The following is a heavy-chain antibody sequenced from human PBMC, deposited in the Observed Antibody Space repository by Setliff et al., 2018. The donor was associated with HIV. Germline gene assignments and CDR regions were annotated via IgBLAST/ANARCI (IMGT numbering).Heavy chain of an antibody. Sequence: LSLTCTVSGGSISSGGYYWSWIRQQPGKGLEWIGYIYYSGSTNYNPSLKSRVTISVDTSKNQFSLKLSSVTAADTAVYYCAREPTLYCGGDCYFDYWGQGTLVTVSS. CDR3: AREPTLYCGGDCYFDY. CDR1: GGSISSGGYY. V-gene: IGHV4-31*03. D-gene: IGHD2-21*02. CDR2: IYYSGST. J-gene: IGHJ4*02.